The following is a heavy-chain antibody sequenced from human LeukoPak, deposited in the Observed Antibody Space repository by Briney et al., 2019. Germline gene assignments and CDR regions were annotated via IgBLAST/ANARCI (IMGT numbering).Heavy chain of an antibody. D-gene: IGHD6-13*01. CDR1: GFTFSTYG. CDR3: ARVMGSSRSGWFDP. J-gene: IGHJ5*02. CDR2: IWYDGSNI. Sequence: GGSLRLSCAASGFTFSTYGMHWVRQAPGKGLEWVADIWYDGSNIYYADSVKGRFTISRDNSKNTLYLQMNNLRAEDTAVYYCARVMGSSRSGWFDPWGQGTLVTVSS. V-gene: IGHV3-33*01.